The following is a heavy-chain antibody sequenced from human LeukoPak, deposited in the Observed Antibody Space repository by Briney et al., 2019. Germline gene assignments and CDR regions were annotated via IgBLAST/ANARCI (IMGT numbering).Heavy chain of an antibody. CDR2: IYTSGST. D-gene: IGHD3-10*01. Sequence: SETLSLTCTVSGGSISSYHWSWIRQPPGKGLEWIGYIYTSGSTNYNPSLKSRVTISVDTSKNQFSLKLSSVTAADTAVYYCARLMVRGAVMGTFDYWGQGTLVTVSS. J-gene: IGHJ4*02. CDR3: ARLMVRGAVMGTFDY. V-gene: IGHV4-4*09. CDR1: GGSISSYH.